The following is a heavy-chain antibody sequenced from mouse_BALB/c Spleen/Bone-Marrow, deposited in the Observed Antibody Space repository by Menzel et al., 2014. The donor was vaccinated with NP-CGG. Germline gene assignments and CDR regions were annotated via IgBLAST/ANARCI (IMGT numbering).Heavy chain of an antibody. CDR2: INPDSSTI. CDR3: ARPGYYGYQDV. V-gene: IGHV4-1*02. D-gene: IGHD1-2*01. J-gene: IGHJ1*01. CDR1: GFDFSRYW. Sequence: EVQRAESGGGLVQPGGSLKLSCAASGFDFSRYWMTWVRQAPGKGLEWIGEINPDSSTINYTPSLKEKFIISRDNAKNTLYLQMSKVRSEDTALYYCARPGYYGYQDVWGAGTTVTVSS.